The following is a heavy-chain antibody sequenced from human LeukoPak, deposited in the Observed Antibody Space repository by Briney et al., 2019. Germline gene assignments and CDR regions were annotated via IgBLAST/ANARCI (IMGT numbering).Heavy chain of an antibody. V-gene: IGHV3-33*06. D-gene: IGHD2-2*02. CDR3: AKDGSLYPVD. Sequence: GGSLRLSCAASAFNFSTYGMRWVRQAPGRGLEWVAVIWHDGSQRYYADSVKGRFAISRDDSRNMVYLQMNSLIGDDTAVYYCAKDGSLYPVDWGQGTLVTVSS. CDR1: AFNFSTYG. CDR2: IWHDGSQR. J-gene: IGHJ4*02.